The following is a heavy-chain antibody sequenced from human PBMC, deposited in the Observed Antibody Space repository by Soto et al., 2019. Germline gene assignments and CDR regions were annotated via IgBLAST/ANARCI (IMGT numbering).Heavy chain of an antibody. Sequence: QLQLQESVSGLVKPSQTLSLTCAVSGGSISSGGYSWSWIRQPPGKGLEWIGYIYHSGITYYNSSLKSRVTISVDRSKNQFSLKLSSVTAADTAVYYCARVPTPWGQGTLFTVSS. CDR1: GGSISSGGYS. CDR3: ARVPTP. J-gene: IGHJ5*02. D-gene: IGHD2-2*01. V-gene: IGHV4-30-2*01. CDR2: IYHSGIT.